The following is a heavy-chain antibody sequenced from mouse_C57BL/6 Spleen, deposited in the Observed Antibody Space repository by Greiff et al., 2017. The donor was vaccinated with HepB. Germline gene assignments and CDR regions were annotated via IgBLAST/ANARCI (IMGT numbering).Heavy chain of an antibody. CDR1: GYTFTSYW. V-gene: IGHV1-69*01. Sequence: QVQLQQPGAELVMPGASVKLSCKASGYTFTSYWMHWVKQRPGQGLEWIGEIDPSDSYTNYNQKFKGKSTLTVDKSSSTAYMQLSSLTSEDSAVYYCARSGSSYDYCGQGTTLTVSS. J-gene: IGHJ2*01. CDR2: IDPSDSYT. CDR3: ARSGSSYDY. D-gene: IGHD1-1*01.